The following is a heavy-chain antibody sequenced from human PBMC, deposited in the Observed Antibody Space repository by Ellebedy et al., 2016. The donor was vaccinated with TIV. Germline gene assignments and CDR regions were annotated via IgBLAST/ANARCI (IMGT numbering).Heavy chain of an antibody. CDR2: IRGKTDGGTT. Sequence: PGGSLRLSCEASGFSSSNAWMNWVRQAPGKGLEWVGHIRGKTDGGTTDYAAPIRGTFTISRDDSKNTVYLQMNSLKTEDTAVYYCTTVGDSNRCPFYFPYWGQGALVTVSP. CDR3: TTVGDSNRCPFYFPY. V-gene: IGHV3-15*07. D-gene: IGHD3-16*01. J-gene: IGHJ4*02. CDR1: GFSSSNAW.